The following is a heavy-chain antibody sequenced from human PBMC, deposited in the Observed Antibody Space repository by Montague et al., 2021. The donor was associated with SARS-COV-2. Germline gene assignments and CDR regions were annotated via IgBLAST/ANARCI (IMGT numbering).Heavy chain of an antibody. CDR1: GDSVAIDIAS. CDR3: ARIPVGSKYYFDF. Sequence: CAISGDSVAIDIASWNWIRQSPSLRLEWLGGTYYRPKWYNDYAESVKSRITIDPDTSKHQFSLHLNSVTPEDTAVYYCARIPVGSKYYFDFWGQGTLVTVSS. CDR2: TYYRPKWYN. V-gene: IGHV6-1*01. D-gene: IGHD2-2*01. J-gene: IGHJ4*02.